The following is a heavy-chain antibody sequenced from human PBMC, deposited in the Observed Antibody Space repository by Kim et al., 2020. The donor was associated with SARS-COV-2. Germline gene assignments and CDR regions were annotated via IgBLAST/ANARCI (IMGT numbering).Heavy chain of an antibody. D-gene: IGHD1-20*01. CDR1: GGSISSGGYY. CDR2: ICYSGST. V-gene: IGHV4-31*03. Sequence: SETVSLTCTVSGGSISSGGYYWSWIRQHPGKGLEWIGYICYSGSTYYNPSLKSRVTISVDTSKNHFSLKLGSVTAADTAVYYCAGEKLKYKRPNNLKIWGGWFDPWGKGTLVTVLS. CDR3: AGEKLKYKRPNNLKIWGGWFDP. J-gene: IGHJ5*02.